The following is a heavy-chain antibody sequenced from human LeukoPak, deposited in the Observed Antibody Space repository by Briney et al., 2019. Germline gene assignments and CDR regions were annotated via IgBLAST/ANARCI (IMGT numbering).Heavy chain of an antibody. V-gene: IGHV4-59*01. Sequence: SETLSLTCSVSGGSMSNYYWSWIRQPPGKGLEWIGFIYYTGSTNYNPSLKSRVTISVDTSKNQFSLKLSSVTAADTAVYYCAGMRITTPTVRTLDYWGQGTLVTVSS. J-gene: IGHJ4*02. CDR2: IYYTGST. CDR1: GGSMSNYY. D-gene: IGHD1-14*01. CDR3: AGMRITTPTVRTLDY.